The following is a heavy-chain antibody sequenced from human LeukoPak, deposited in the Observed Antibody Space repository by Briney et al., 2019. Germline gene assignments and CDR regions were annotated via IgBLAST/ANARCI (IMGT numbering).Heavy chain of an antibody. J-gene: IGHJ4*02. D-gene: IGHD3-10*01. CDR3: ASFHYYGSEAYYLSY. Sequence: GGSLRLSCAASGFTLSSYAMTWVRQAPGKGLGWVSDIGDSGATTYYADSVKGRFTISRDNSKNTLYLQMSSLRAEDTAVYFCASFHYYGSEAYYLSYWGQGTLVTVSS. V-gene: IGHV3-23*01. CDR2: IGDSGATT. CDR1: GFTLSSYA.